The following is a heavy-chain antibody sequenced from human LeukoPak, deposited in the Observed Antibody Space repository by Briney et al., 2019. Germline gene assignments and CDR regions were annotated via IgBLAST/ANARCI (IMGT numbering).Heavy chain of an antibody. CDR3: ARDLGHRIVGAIDY. CDR1: GGTFSSYA. D-gene: IGHD1-26*01. Sequence: SVKVSCKASGGTFSSYAISWVRQAPGQGLEWMGRIIPTLGIANYAQKFQGRVTITADKSTSTAYMELSSLRSEDTAVYYCARDLGHRIVGAIDYRGQGTLVTVPS. J-gene: IGHJ4*02. CDR2: IIPTLGIA. V-gene: IGHV1-69*04.